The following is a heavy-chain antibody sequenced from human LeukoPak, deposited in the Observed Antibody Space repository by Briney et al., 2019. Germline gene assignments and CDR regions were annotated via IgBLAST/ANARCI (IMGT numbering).Heavy chain of an antibody. J-gene: IGHJ4*02. V-gene: IGHV3-53*01. CDR2: IYSGGST. CDR3: ARQIGTTVTEFDY. CDR1: GFTVSSNY. D-gene: IGHD4-17*01. Sequence: GGSLRLSCAASGFTVSSNYMSWVRQAPGKGLEWVSVIYSGGSTYYADSVKGRFTISRDNSKNTLYLQMNSLRAEDTAVYYCARQIGTTVTEFDYWGQGTLVTVSS.